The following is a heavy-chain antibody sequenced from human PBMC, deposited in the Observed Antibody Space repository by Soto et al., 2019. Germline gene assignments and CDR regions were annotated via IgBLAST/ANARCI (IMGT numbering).Heavy chain of an antibody. J-gene: IGHJ6*04. CDR3: ARVPITMVRGVVVKYDYHGMDV. CDR1: GDIVSSNSAA. Sequence: SQTLSLTCVISGDIVSSNSAAWNWIRQSPSRGLEWLGSTYYRSKWNSDYAVSVKSRIIINPDTSKNQVSLQLNSVTPEDTAVYYCARVPITMVRGVVVKYDYHGMDVWGKGTTVTVSS. V-gene: IGHV6-1*01. CDR2: TYYRSKWNS. D-gene: IGHD3-10*01.